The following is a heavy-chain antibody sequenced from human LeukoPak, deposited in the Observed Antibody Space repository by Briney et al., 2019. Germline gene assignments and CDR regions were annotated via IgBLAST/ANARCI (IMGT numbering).Heavy chain of an antibody. CDR1: GGSISSYY. CDR3: ARVVRYFDWLGHFDY. J-gene: IGHJ4*02. D-gene: IGHD3-9*01. CDR2: IYYSGST. Sequence: SETLSLTCTVSGGSISSYYWSWIRQPPGKGLEWIGYIYYSGSTNCNPSLKSRVTISVDTSKNQFSLKLSSVTAADTAVYYCARVVRYFDWLGHFDYWGQGTLVTVSS. V-gene: IGHV4-59*12.